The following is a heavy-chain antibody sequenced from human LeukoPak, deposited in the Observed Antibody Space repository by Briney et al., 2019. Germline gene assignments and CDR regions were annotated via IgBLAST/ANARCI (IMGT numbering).Heavy chain of an antibody. CDR3: AKDIDYYGSGRGMDV. V-gene: IGHV3-43*01. Sequence: GGSLRLSCAASGFTFDDYTMHWVRQAPGKGLEWVSLISWDGGSTYYADSVKGRFTISGDNSKNSLYLQMNSLRTEDTALYYCAKDIDYYGSGRGMDVWGQGTTVTVSS. J-gene: IGHJ6*02. CDR1: GFTFDDYT. D-gene: IGHD3-10*01. CDR2: ISWDGGST.